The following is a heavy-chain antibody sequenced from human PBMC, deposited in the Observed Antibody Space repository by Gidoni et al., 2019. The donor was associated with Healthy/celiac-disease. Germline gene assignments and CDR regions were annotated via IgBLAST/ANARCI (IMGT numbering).Heavy chain of an antibody. V-gene: IGHV4-59*01. D-gene: IGHD2-2*01. CDR1: GGSIRSYY. J-gene: IGHJ6*02. CDR3: ARLGYCSSTSCYASWDYYYYYGMDV. Sequence: QVQLQASGPGLVKPSETLSLTCTVSGGSIRSYYWSWIRQPPGKGLEWIGYIYYSGSTNYNPALKSRVTISVDTSKNQFSLKLSSVTAADTAVYYCARLGYCSSTSCYASWDYYYYYGMDVWGQGTTVTVSS. CDR2: IYYSGST.